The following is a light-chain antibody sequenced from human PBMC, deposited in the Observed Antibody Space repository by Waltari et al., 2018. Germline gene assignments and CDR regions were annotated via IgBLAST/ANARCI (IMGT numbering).Light chain of an antibody. Sequence: EIVLPQSPATLPFSPGERATLPCRASQSVSSYLAWYQQKPGKAPRLLIYDASNWATGIPARFSGSGSATDFTLTISSLEPEDFAVYYCQQRSNWPWTFGQGTKVEIK. V-gene: IGKV3-11*01. J-gene: IGKJ1*01. CDR3: QQRSNWPWT. CDR1: QSVSSY. CDR2: DAS.